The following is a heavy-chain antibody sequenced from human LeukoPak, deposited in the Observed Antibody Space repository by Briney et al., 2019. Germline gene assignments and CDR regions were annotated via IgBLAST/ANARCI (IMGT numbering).Heavy chain of an antibody. Sequence: LPGGSLRLSRAASGFTFSSYAMSWVRQAPGKGLEWVSGISYSGGTTYYADSVKGRFTISRDNSKNTLYLQMNSLRAEDTAVYYCAKGGQMMVEVARRGAFDIWGQGTMVTVSS. CDR3: AKGGQMMVEVARRGAFDI. V-gene: IGHV3-23*01. CDR1: GFTFSSYA. D-gene: IGHD1-1*01. CDR2: ISYSGGTT. J-gene: IGHJ3*02.